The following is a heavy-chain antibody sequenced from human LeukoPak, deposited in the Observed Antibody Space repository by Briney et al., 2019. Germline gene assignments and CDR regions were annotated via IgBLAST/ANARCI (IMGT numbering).Heavy chain of an antibody. CDR2: IYYSGST. J-gene: IGHJ4*02. D-gene: IGHD4-23*01. CDR3: ARGTVGTIPAY. V-gene: IGHV4-61*05. CDR1: GGSISGSSYY. Sequence: SETLSLTCTVSGGSISGSSYYWGWIRQPPGKGLEWIGYIYYSGSTHYNPSLQSRVTISIDTSRTQFSLKLSSVTAADTAVYYCARGTVGTIPAYWGQGTLVTVSS.